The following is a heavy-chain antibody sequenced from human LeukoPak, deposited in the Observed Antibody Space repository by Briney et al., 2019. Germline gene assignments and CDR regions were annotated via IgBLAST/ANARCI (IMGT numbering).Heavy chain of an antibody. J-gene: IGHJ6*02. CDR2: IIPIFGTA. CDR1: GGTFSSYA. Sequence: SVKVSCKASGGTFSSYAISWVRQAPGQGLEWMGGIIPIFGTANYAQKFQGRVTITADESTSTAYMELSSLRSEDTAVYYCARDQVELLPPQYYYYGMDVWGQGTTVTVSS. CDR3: ARDQVELLPPQYYYYGMDV. V-gene: IGHV1-69*13. D-gene: IGHD3-10*01.